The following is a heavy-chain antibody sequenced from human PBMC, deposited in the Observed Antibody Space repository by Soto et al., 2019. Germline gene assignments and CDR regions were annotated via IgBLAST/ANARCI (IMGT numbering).Heavy chain of an antibody. CDR2: LIPLFGTT. J-gene: IGHJ4*02. CDR1: GGTFSGHA. CDR3: ARGPNWGYRFDS. V-gene: IGHV1-69*06. Sequence: QVQLVQSGAEVKKPGSSVKVSCEASGGTFSGHAISWVRQAPGQGPEWMGGLIPLFGTTQHAQNFQDRLTITADKATSTADRELTSRRFEDTAIYYCARGPNWGYRFDSWGQGTLVTGSS. D-gene: IGHD7-27*01.